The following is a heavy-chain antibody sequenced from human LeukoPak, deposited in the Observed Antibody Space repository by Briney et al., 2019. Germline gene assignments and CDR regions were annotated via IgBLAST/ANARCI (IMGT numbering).Heavy chain of an antibody. CDR3: ARDLGGDYDILIGEFDY. Sequence: GGSLRLSCAASGFIFSSYAMHWVRQAPGKGLEWVAVISYDGSNKYYADSVKGRFTISRDNSKNTLYLQMNSLRAEDTAVYYCARDLGGDYDILIGEFDYWGQGTLVTVSS. CDR1: GFIFSSYA. V-gene: IGHV3-30-3*01. CDR2: ISYDGSNK. D-gene: IGHD3-9*01. J-gene: IGHJ4*02.